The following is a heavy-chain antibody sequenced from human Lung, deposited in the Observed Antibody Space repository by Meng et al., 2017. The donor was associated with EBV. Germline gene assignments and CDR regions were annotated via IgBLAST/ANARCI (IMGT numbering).Heavy chain of an antibody. CDR3: ARHRVGGYCSGGSCSLYYWFDP. J-gene: IGHJ5*02. CDR1: GDFICSYY. V-gene: IGHV4-59*08. D-gene: IGHD2-15*01. CDR2: IYYSGST. Sequence: GQLLVPGPCPGNLPETLSLTFTVSGDFICSYYWSWIRQPPWKGLEWIAYIYYSGSTNYNPSLKSRVTISVDTSKNQFSLKLSSVTAADTAVYYCARHRVGGYCSGGSCSLYYWFDPWGQGTLVTVSS.